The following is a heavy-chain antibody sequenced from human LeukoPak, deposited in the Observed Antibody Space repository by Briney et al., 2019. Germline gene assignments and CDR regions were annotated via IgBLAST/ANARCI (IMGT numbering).Heavy chain of an antibody. D-gene: IGHD6-19*01. CDR1: GGTFSCYA. CDR3: ARGGTSGWRTPNDDY. CDR2: IIPIFGTA. J-gene: IGHJ4*02. V-gene: IGHV1-69*13. Sequence: ASVKVSCKASGGTFSCYAISWVRQAPGQGLEWMGGIIPIFGTANYAQKFQGRVTITADESTSTAYMELRSLRSDDTAVYYCARGGTSGWRTPNDDYWGQGTLVTVSS.